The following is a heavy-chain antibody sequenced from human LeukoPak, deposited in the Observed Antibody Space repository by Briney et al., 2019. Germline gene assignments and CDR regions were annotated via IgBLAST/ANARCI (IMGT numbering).Heavy chain of an antibody. Sequence: SETLSLTCAVYGGSFSGYYWSWIRQPPGKGLEWIGEINHSGSTNYNPSLKSRVIISVDTSKNQFSLKLSSVTAADTAVYYCARGRFLEWLLSSWGQGTLVTVSS. J-gene: IGHJ5*02. V-gene: IGHV4-34*01. CDR3: ARGRFLEWLLSS. D-gene: IGHD3-3*01. CDR1: GGSFSGYY. CDR2: INHSGST.